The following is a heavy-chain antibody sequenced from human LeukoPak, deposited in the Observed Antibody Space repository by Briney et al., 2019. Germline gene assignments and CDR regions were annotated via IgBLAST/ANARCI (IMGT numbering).Heavy chain of an antibody. CDR2: INPNSGGT. J-gene: IGHJ2*01. CDR1: GYTFTDYY. CDR3: ARVGGDPIIGDWYFDL. Sequence: ASVKVSCKASGYTFTDYYIHWVRQAPGQGLEWMGWINPNSGGTNYAQKFQGRVTMTRDTSISTAYMDLSRLRSDDTAVYYCARVGGDPIIGDWYFDLWGRGTLVTVSS. D-gene: IGHD2-21*01. V-gene: IGHV1-2*02.